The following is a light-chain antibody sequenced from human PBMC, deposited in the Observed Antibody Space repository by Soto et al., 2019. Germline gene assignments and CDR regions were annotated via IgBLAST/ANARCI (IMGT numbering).Light chain of an antibody. CDR2: AAS. V-gene: IGKV1-27*01. J-gene: IGKJ2*01. Sequence: DVQMTQSPSSMSASVGDRVTITCRASRDISSSLAWYQQKPGKVPKLLIYAASTLHAGVQSRFSGSGSGTLFTLTINRLQPADVATYACLKSNSAPNTFGRGTRLEIK. CDR1: RDISSS. CDR3: LKSNSAPNT.